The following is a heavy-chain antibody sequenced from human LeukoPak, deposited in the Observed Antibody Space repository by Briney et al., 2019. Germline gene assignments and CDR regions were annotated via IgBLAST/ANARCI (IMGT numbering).Heavy chain of an antibody. D-gene: IGHD3-16*01. CDR3: ARSSLGEGENY. J-gene: IGHJ4*02. CDR2: IYYSGST. CDR1: GGSISSYY. V-gene: IGHV4-59*01. Sequence: SETLSLTCTVSGGSISSYYWSWLRQPPGKGLEWIGYIYYSGSTNYNPSLKSRVTISVDTSKNQFSLKLSSMTAADSAVYYCARSSLGEGENYWGQGTLVTVSS.